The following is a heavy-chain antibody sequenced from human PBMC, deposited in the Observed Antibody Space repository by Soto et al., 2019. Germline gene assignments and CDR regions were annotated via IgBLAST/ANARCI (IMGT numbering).Heavy chain of an antibody. CDR3: AKDGDVYYDSSGYYGYFDY. J-gene: IGHJ4*02. D-gene: IGHD3-22*01. V-gene: IGHV3-9*01. CDR2: ISWNSGSI. CDR1: GFTFDDYA. Sequence: PGGSLRLSCAASGFTFDDYAMHWVRQAPGKGLEWVSGISWNSGSIAYADSVKGRFTISRDNAKNSLHLQMNSLRAEDTALYYCAKDGDVYYDSSGYYGYFDYCGQGTLVTVSS.